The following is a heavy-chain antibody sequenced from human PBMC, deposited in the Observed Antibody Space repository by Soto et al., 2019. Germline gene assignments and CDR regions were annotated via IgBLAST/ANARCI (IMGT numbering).Heavy chain of an antibody. Sequence: ASVKVSCKASGYTFTGDYMHWVRQAPGQGLEWMGWINPNSGGTNYAQKFQGRVTMTRDTSTSTAYMELSRLRSDDTAVYYCARSSFNVLRFLEWLPKNDAFDIWGQGTMVTVSS. V-gene: IGHV1-2*02. CDR3: ARSSFNVLRFLEWLPKNDAFDI. CDR1: GYTFTGDY. D-gene: IGHD3-3*01. J-gene: IGHJ3*02. CDR2: INPNSGGT.